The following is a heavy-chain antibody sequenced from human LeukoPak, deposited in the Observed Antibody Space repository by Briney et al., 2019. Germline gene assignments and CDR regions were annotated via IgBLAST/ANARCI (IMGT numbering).Heavy chain of an antibody. CDR1: RFTFTKYS. J-gene: IGHJ4*02. CDR3: ARDYVGSSGPDY. Sequence: GGSLRLSCAASRFTFTKYSINWVRQAPGKGLEWVSSIWSSCSYIYYAGSVKGRFTISRDNAKNSLYLQMNSLRAEDTAVYYCARDYVGSSGPDYWGQGTLVTVSS. CDR2: IWSSCSYI. D-gene: IGHD6-19*01. V-gene: IGHV3-21*01.